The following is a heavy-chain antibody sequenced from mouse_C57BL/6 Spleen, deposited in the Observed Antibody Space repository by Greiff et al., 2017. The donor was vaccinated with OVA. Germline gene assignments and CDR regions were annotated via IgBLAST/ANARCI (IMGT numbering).Heavy chain of an antibody. J-gene: IGHJ3*01. D-gene: IGHD2-1*01. CDR2: IRRGGGNT. Sequence: VESGGGLVKPGGSLKLSCAASGFTFSSYPLSWVRQTPEKRLEWIATIRRGGGNTYYTDSVNGRFTISRDNAKNTLYLQMSSLRSEDTAWYDCARGSYYGNLGFAYGGQGTRVTVSA. CDR1: GFTFSSYP. CDR3: ARGSYYGNLGFAY. V-gene: IGHV5-9*01.